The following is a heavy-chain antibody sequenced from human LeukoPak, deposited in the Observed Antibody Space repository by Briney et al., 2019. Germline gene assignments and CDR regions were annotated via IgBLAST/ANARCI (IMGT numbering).Heavy chain of an antibody. Sequence: PGRSLRLSCAASGFTFDDYAMHWVRQAPGKGLEWVSGISWNSGSIGCADSVKGRFTISRDNAKNSLYLQMNSLRAEDTALYYCANLAIDYGDSSGYWGQGTLVTVSS. CDR1: GFTFDDYA. D-gene: IGHD4-17*01. CDR2: ISWNSGSI. CDR3: ANLAIDYGDSSGY. J-gene: IGHJ4*02. V-gene: IGHV3-9*01.